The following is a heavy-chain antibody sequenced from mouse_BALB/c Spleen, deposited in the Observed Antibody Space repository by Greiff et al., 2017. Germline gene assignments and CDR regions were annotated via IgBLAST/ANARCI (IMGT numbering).Heavy chain of an antibody. CDR1: GYSFTGYY. D-gene: IGHD1-1*01. CDR2: ISCYNGAT. V-gene: IGHV1S34*01. CDR3: ARDDTTGAWFAY. J-gene: IGHJ3*01. Sequence: LVKTGASVKISCKASGYSFTGYYMHWVKQSHGKSLEWIGYISCYNGATSYNQKFKGKATFTVDTSSSTAYMQFNSLTSEDSAVYYCARDDTTGAWFAYWGQGTLVTVSA.